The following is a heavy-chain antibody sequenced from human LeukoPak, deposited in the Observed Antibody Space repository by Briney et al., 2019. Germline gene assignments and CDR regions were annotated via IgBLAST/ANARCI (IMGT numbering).Heavy chain of an antibody. D-gene: IGHD3-22*01. Sequence: SETLSLTCTVSGGSISSSTHYWGWIRQSPGKGLEWIGSMYNSGSISYNPSLRSRVTITVDTSKNQFSLNFNSVTAADTALYFCARNETSGYFDIRGQGTMVTVSS. CDR3: ARNETSGYFDI. CDR1: GGSISSSTHY. J-gene: IGHJ3*02. V-gene: IGHV4-39*01. CDR2: MYNSGSI.